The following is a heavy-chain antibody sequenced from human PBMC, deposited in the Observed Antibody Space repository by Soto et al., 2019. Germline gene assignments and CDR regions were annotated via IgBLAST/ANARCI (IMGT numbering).Heavy chain of an antibody. V-gene: IGHV3-23*01. CDR3: ATVRIGMFSHKHHFDH. D-gene: IGHD3-10*02. CDR1: GFTFSSFG. Sequence: GGSLRLSCTASGFTFSSFGMAWVRQAPGKGLEWVSAISGSGDSSYYADSVKDRFTISRDNPTNTLYLQMNNLRAEDTAVYYCATVRIGMFSHKHHFDHWGQGTQVTVSS. CDR2: ISGSGDSS. J-gene: IGHJ4*02.